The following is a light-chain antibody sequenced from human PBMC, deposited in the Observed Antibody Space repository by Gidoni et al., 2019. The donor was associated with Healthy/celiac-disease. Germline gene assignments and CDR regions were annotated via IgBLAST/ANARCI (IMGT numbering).Light chain of an antibody. Sequence: QSALTQPASVSGSPGPSITISCTVTRSDVGGYKDVSWYQQHPGKAPKHMIYEVSNRTSGVSNRFSGSKSGNTASLTISGLQAEDEADYYCSSYTSSSTLVFGGGTKLTVL. CDR3: SSYTSSSTLV. CDR2: EVS. V-gene: IGLV2-14*01. CDR1: RSDVGGYKD. J-gene: IGLJ2*01.